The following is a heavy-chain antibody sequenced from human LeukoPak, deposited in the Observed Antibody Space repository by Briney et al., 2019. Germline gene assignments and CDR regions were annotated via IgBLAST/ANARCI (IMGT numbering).Heavy chain of an antibody. D-gene: IGHD3-22*01. Sequence: KPGGSLRLSCAASGFTFSSYSMNWVRQAPGKGLEWVSSISSSSSYIYYADSVKGRFTISRDNAKNSLYLQMNSLRAEDTAVYYCARNGGGYYYADAFDIWGQGTMVTVSS. CDR3: ARNGGGYYYADAFDI. CDR1: GFTFSSYS. CDR2: ISSSSSYI. V-gene: IGHV3-21*01. J-gene: IGHJ3*02.